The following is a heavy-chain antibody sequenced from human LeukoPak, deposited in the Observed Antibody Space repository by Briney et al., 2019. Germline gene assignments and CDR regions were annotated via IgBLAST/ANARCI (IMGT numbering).Heavy chain of an antibody. D-gene: IGHD1-26*01. J-gene: IGHJ4*02. CDR2: ISYGGIDK. Sequence: PGTSLRLSCAASGFNFSSYAMHWVRQAPGEGLEWVGLISYGGIDKSYADSVKGRFTIFRDNSKNTLHLQMNSLRAEDTAVYYCARPLVGDALDYWGQGTLVTVSS. CDR1: GFNFSSYA. V-gene: IGHV3-30*04. CDR3: ARPLVGDALDY.